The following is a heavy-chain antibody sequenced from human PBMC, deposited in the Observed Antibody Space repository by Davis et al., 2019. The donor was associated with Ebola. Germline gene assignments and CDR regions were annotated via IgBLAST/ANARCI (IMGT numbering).Heavy chain of an antibody. CDR1: GGSISSSSYY. CDR2: LYYRGTT. J-gene: IGHJ6*02. D-gene: IGHD2-21*01. V-gene: IGHV4-39*01. CDR3: VRNYCGGDCYSVYYYYNGMDV. Sequence: PSETLSLTCTVSGGSISSSSYYWGWVRQPPGKGLEWIGSLYYRGTTYYNPSLKSRVTTSVDTSNNQFSLKLTSVTAADTAVYYCVRNYCGGDCYSVYYYYNGMDVWGQGTTVTVSS.